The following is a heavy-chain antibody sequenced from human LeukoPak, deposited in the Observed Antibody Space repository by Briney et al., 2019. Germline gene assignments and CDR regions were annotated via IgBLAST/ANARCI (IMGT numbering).Heavy chain of an antibody. CDR3: VRGAYSSSWLNFDY. CDR2: ISYDGNNK. D-gene: IGHD6-13*01. Sequence: GGSLRLSCAASGFTFSSYGIHWVRQAPGKGLEWVAVISYDGNNKYYADSVKGRFTISRDNSKNTLYLQMNSLSIEDTAVYYCVRGAYSSSWLNFDYWGQGTLVTVSS. V-gene: IGHV3-30*03. CDR1: GFTFSSYG. J-gene: IGHJ4*02.